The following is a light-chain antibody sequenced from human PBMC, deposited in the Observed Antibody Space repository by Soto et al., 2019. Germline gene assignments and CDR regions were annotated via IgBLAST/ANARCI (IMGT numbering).Light chain of an antibody. CDR1: SSNIGSNT. CDR2: NNN. CDR3: AAWDDSLNGQVV. Sequence: QAVVTQPPSASGTPGQRVTISCSGSSSNIGSNTVNWYQQLPGTAPQLLIFNNNQRPSGVPARFSGSKSGTSASLAISGLQSDDEADYYCAAWDDSLNGQVVFGGGTKLTVL. V-gene: IGLV1-44*01. J-gene: IGLJ2*01.